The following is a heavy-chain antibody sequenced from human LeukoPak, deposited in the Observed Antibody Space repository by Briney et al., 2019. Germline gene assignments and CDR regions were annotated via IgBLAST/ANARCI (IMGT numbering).Heavy chain of an antibody. Sequence: GGSLRLSCAASGFTFSSYAVSWVRQAPGKGLEWVSAISGSGGSTYYADSVKGRFTISRDNSKNTLYLQMNSLRAEDTAVYYCASQNVLRFLEWLLFDYWGQGTLVTVSS. CDR1: GFTFSSYA. CDR2: ISGSGGST. V-gene: IGHV3-23*01. D-gene: IGHD3-3*01. CDR3: ASQNVLRFLEWLLFDY. J-gene: IGHJ4*02.